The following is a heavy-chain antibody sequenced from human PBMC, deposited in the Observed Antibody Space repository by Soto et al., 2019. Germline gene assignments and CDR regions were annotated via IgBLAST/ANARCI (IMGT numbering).Heavy chain of an antibody. J-gene: IGHJ4*02. Sequence: SETLSLTCAVVGDSLRGQSWNWIRQSPGKGLEWIGELDQSGGTNYNPSLKSRAIISDDTSKNQFSLTLTSVTAADTAVYYCVKEITVSPVHLWGQGTVVTVSS. CDR2: LDQSGGT. V-gene: IGHV4-34*01. CDR3: VKEITVSPVHL. D-gene: IGHD4-17*01. CDR1: GDSLRGQS.